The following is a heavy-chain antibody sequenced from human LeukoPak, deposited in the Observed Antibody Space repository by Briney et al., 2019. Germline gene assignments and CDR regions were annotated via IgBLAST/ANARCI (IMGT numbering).Heavy chain of an antibody. V-gene: IGHV1-18*01. Sequence: ASVKVSRKASGYTFTSYGISWVRQAPGQGLEWMGWISAYNGNTNYAQKLQGRVTMTTDTSTSTAYMELRSLRSDDTAVYYCARIKYYGDYFDYWGQGTLVTVSS. D-gene: IGHD3-3*01. J-gene: IGHJ4*02. CDR3: ARIKYYGDYFDY. CDR1: GYTFTSYG. CDR2: ISAYNGNT.